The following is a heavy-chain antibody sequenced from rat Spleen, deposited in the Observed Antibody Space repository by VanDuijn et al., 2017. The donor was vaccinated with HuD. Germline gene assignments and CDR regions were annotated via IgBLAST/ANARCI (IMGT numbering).Heavy chain of an antibody. J-gene: IGHJ3*01. CDR2: ITNSGGST. V-gene: IGHV5S23*01. D-gene: IGHD1-11*01. CDR1: GFTFSNYY. CDR3: TREGGLLTKEGHWFAY. Sequence: EVQLVESGGGLVQPGRSLKLSCAASGFTFSNYYMAWVRQAPTKGLEWVASITNSGGSTYYRDSVEGRFTISRDNAKRTLYLQMDSLRSEDTSTYYFTREGGLLTKEGHWFAYWGQGTLVTVSS.